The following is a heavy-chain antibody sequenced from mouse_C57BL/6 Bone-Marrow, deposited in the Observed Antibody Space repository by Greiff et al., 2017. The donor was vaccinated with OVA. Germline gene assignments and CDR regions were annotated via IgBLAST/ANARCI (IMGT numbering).Heavy chain of an antibody. D-gene: IGHD1-1*01. J-gene: IGHJ3*01. CDR1: GYTFTDYN. Sequence: SGPELVKPGASVKIPCKASGYTFTDYNMDWVKQSHGKSLEWIGDINPNNGGTIYNQKFKGKATLTVDKSSSTAYMELRSLTSEDTAVYYCARDGYYGSSSAWFAYWGQGTLVTVSA. V-gene: IGHV1-18*01. CDR2: INPNNGGT. CDR3: ARDGYYGSSSAWFAY.